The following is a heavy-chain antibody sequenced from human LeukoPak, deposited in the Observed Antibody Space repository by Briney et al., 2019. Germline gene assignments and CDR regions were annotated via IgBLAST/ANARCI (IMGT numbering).Heavy chain of an antibody. V-gene: IGHV1-18*01. CDR1: GYTFTSLV. D-gene: IGHD4-17*01. CDR3: ARDLGKMVTTGGGDAFDI. CDR2: ISAYNGNT. Sequence: ASVKVSCKASGYTFTSLVLSWVRQAPGQGLEWMGWISAYNGNTNYAQKFQGRVSMTTDTSTSTAYMELRSLRSDDTAVYYCARDLGKMVTTGGGDAFDIWGQGTMVTVSS. J-gene: IGHJ3*02.